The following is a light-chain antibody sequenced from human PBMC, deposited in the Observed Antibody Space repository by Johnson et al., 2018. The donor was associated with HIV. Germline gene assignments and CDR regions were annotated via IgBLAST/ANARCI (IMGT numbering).Light chain of an antibody. Sequence: QSVLTQPPSVSAAPGQKVTISCSGSSSNIGNNYVSWYQQLPGTAPKLLIYENNKRPSGIPDRFSGSKSGTSATLGITGLQTGDEADYYCGTWDDSLSTGGVFGAGTKGTVL. V-gene: IGLV1-51*02. CDR1: SSNIGNNY. CDR2: ENN. CDR3: GTWDDSLSTGGV. J-gene: IGLJ1*01.